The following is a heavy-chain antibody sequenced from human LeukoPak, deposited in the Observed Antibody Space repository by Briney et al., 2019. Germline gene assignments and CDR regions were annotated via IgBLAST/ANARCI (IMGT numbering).Heavy chain of an antibody. CDR1: GVTVSTNY. D-gene: IGHD6-13*01. V-gene: IGHV3-53*01. Sequence: GESLRLSCAASGVTVSTNYMICDRQAPGQGLEWVSAINGEGKSYYADSVKGRFTISRDDSKNTLSLQVASLRAAGTARYYCARDSTTWSRAGYWGQGTLVTVSS. CDR3: ARDSTTWSRAGY. J-gene: IGHJ4*02. CDR2: INGEGKS.